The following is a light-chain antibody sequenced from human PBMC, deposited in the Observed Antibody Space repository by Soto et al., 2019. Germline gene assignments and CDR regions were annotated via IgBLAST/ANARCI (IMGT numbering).Light chain of an antibody. Sequence: DIQMTQSPSTLSASVGDRVTITCRASPSINNWLAWYQQKPGKAPKLFIFKASTLEIGVPSRFSGCGSGTEFTLSISSLQPDDFATSFCQQYESFPRTFGQGTKVEIK. CDR3: QQYESFPRT. CDR2: KAS. CDR1: PSINNW. J-gene: IGKJ1*01. V-gene: IGKV1-5*03.